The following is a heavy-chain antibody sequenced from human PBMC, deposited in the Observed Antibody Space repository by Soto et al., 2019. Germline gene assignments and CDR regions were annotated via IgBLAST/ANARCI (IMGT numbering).Heavy chain of an antibody. D-gene: IGHD3-22*01. Sequence: ASVKVSCKASGYTFTSYYMHCVRQAPGQGLEWMGIINPSGGSTSYAQKFQGRVTMTRDTSTSTVYMELSSLRSEDTAVYYCARNHQRSVYYYLRETGSAPGRQGPLDPVSP. CDR2: INPSGGST. V-gene: IGHV1-46*01. J-gene: IGHJ5*02. CDR3: ARNHQRSVYYYLRETGSAP. CDR1: GYTFTSYY.